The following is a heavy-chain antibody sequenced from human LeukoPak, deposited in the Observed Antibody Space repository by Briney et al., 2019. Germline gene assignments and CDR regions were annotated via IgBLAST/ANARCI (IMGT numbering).Heavy chain of an antibody. CDR3: ASLGRTIFGVVFDPLRRWFDP. V-gene: IGHV3-30*03. J-gene: IGHJ5*02. CDR2: ISYDGSNR. Sequence: GRSLRLSCAASGLTFSSFGMHWVRQAPGKGLEWVAVISYDGSNRYYADSVKGRFTVSRDNSKNTLYLQMDSLRYEDTAMYYCASLGRTIFGVVFDPLRRWFDPWGQGTLVTVFS. D-gene: IGHD3-3*01. CDR1: GLTFSSFG.